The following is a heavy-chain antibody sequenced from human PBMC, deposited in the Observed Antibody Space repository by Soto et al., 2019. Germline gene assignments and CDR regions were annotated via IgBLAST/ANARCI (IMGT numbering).Heavy chain of an antibody. CDR2: IIPIFGTA. CDR3: ARDRSPTYNWNQGDFDL. V-gene: IGHV1-69*01. Sequence: QVQLVQSGAEVKNPGSPVKVSCKASGGTFSSYASSWGRQAPGQGLEWIGGIIPIFGTANYPQKFQGRVTITADGSTSTAHRELSSLRSEDTAVYYCARDRSPTYNWNQGDFDLWGRGTLVTVSS. CDR1: GGTFSSYA. J-gene: IGHJ2*01. D-gene: IGHD1-20*01.